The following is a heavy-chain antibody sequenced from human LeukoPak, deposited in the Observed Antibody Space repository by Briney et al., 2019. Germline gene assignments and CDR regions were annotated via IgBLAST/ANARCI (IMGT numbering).Heavy chain of an antibody. CDR3: AKDQGSSGMVV. Sequence: PGGSLRLSCAASGFTFSSYGMHWVRQAPGKGLEWVAVISYDGSNKYYADSVKGRFTISRDNSKNTLYLQMNSLRAEDTAVYYCAKDQGSSGMVVWGQGTTVTVSS. J-gene: IGHJ6*02. CDR1: GFTFSSYG. D-gene: IGHD6-6*01. V-gene: IGHV3-30*18. CDR2: ISYDGSNK.